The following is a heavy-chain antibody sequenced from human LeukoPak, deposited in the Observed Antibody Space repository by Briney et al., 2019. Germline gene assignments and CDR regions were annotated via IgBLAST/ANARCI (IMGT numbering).Heavy chain of an antibody. V-gene: IGHV5-51*01. CDR1: GYSFTDYW. J-gene: IGHJ3*02. Sequence: GESLKISCKGSGYSFTDYWIGWVRQMPGEGLQWMGIIYPDDSDIRYSPSFQGQVPISADKSIITAYLQWSSPKASDTAMYYCARHGRGSRSPNAFDIWGQGTMVSVSS. D-gene: IGHD3-10*01. CDR3: ARHGRGSRSPNAFDI. CDR2: IYPDDSDI.